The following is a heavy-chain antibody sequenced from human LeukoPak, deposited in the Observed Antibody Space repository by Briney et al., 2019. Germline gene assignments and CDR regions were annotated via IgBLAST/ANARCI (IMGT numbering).Heavy chain of an antibody. CDR3: AKGGSSSWNAFDI. CDR1: GFTFSGYA. Sequence: GGSLRLSCAASGFTFSGYAMSWVRQAPGNGLEWVSTVSTRGTTTYYAASVKGRCTISRDNSKNTLYLQMTGLRAEDTAVYSCAKGGSSSWNAFDIWGQGTMVTVSS. V-gene: IGHV3-23*01. J-gene: IGHJ3*02. D-gene: IGHD6-13*01. CDR2: VSTRGTTT.